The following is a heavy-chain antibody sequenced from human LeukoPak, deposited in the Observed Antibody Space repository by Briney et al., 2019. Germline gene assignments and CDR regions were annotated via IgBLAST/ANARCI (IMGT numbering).Heavy chain of an antibody. CDR1: GGSISSYY. CDR3: ARRSGMTTVTTWAFDI. CDR2: IYYSGST. V-gene: IGHV4-59*08. D-gene: IGHD4-17*01. J-gene: IGHJ3*02. Sequence: PSETLSLTCTVSGGSISSYYWSWIRQPPGKGLEWIGYIYYSGSTNYNPSLKSRVTISVDTSKNQFSLKLSSVTAADTAVYYCARRSGMTTVTTWAFDIWGQGTMVTVSS.